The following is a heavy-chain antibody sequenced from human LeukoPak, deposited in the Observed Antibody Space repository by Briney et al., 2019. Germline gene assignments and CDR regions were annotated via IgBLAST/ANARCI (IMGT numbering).Heavy chain of an antibody. Sequence: GGSLRLSCVASGFTFSDNYMSWIRQAPGKGLEWVSYISSSGNTTYNADSVKGRFSITRDNAKNSLYLQMDSLRAEDTAVYYCAKVTGYCYDYWGQGTLVTVSS. CDR1: GFTFSDNY. CDR3: AKVTGYCYDY. CDR2: ISSSGNTT. V-gene: IGHV3-11*01. D-gene: IGHD1-14*01. J-gene: IGHJ4*02.